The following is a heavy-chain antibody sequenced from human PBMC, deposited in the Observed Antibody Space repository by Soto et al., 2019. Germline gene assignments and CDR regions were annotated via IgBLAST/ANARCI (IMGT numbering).Heavy chain of an antibody. V-gene: IGHV3-21*01. J-gene: IGHJ4*02. D-gene: IGHD2-15*01. Sequence: EVQLVESGGGLVKPGGSLRLSCAASGFTFSSYSMNWVRQAPGKGLEWVSSISSSSSYIYYADSVKGRFTISRDNAKNSLYLQMNSLRAEDTAVYYCARDSIYCSGGSRYSSIDYWGQGTLVTVSS. CDR3: ARDSIYCSGGSRYSSIDY. CDR2: ISSSSSYI. CDR1: GFTFSSYS.